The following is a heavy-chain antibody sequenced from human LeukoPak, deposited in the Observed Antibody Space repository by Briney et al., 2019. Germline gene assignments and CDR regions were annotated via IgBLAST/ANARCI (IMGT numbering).Heavy chain of an antibody. V-gene: IGHV4-34*01. CDR1: SVSFSGYY. CDR3: ARGKKTPFYYYYGMDV. CDR2: INHSGST. Sequence: PSETLSLTCAVYSVSFSGYYRSWISQPPGKGLEWIGEINHSGSTNYNPSLKSRVTISVDTSKNQFSLKLSSVTAADTAVYYCARGKKTPFYYYYGMDVWGQGTTVTVSS. J-gene: IGHJ6*02.